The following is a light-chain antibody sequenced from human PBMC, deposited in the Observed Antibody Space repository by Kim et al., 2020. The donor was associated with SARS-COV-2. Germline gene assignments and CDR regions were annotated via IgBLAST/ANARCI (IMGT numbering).Light chain of an antibody. Sequence: SPGQTASISGSGDKLGNRFACWYQQRPGPSPVLVIYQDNKRPSGIPERFSGSNSGNTATLTISGTQAMDEADYYCQAWDSSTAVFGGGTQLTVL. CDR3: QAWDSSTAV. CDR1: KLGNRF. CDR2: QDN. J-gene: IGLJ2*01. V-gene: IGLV3-1*01.